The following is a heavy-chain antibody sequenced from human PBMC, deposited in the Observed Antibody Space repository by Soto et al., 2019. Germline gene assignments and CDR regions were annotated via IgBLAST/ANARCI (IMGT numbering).Heavy chain of an antibody. J-gene: IGHJ4*02. CDR2: INQDGSEK. Sequence: PGGSLRLSCAASGFMFSSHWMSWVRQAPGKGLEWVANINQDGSEKYHVESVKGRFTISRDNAKNSLHLQMNSLRGEVTAMYHCVRSSGWTGDYWGQGILVTVSS. CDR1: GFMFSSHW. V-gene: IGHV3-7*04. CDR3: VRSSGWTGDY. D-gene: IGHD3-10*01.